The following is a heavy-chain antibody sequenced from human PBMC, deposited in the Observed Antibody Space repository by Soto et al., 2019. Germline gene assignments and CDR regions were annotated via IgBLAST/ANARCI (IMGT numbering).Heavy chain of an antibody. Sequence: EVQLVESGGGLVKPGGSLRLSCAASGFTFSSYSMNWVRQAPGKGLEWVSSISSSSSYRYYADSVKGRFTISRDNAKNSLYLQMNSLRAEDTAVYYCARESGYCSGGSCPLDAFDIWGQGTMVTVSS. V-gene: IGHV3-21*01. CDR1: GFTFSSYS. D-gene: IGHD2-15*01. CDR2: ISSSSSYR. CDR3: ARESGYCSGGSCPLDAFDI. J-gene: IGHJ3*02.